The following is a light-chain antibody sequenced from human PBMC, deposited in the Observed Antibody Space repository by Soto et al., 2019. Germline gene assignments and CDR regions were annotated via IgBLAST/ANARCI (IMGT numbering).Light chain of an antibody. J-gene: IGKJ2*01. CDR2: AAS. CDR1: HVVSNY. Sequence: AIRMTQSPSSLSASIGDRVTITCRASHVVSNYLAWYQQKPGKAPKALIYAASFLQSGVPSRFSGSGSVTDVSLTIRFLQSEDFATYYCQHYYSYPYTFGQGTTLQMK. CDR3: QHYYSYPYT. V-gene: IGKV1-8*01.